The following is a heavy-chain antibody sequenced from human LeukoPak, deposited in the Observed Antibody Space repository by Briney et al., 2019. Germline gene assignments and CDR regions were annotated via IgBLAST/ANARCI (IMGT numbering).Heavy chain of an antibody. J-gene: IGHJ5*02. V-gene: IGHV4-4*07. CDR1: GGSISSYY. CDR3: ARDSGTTGEVKFDP. D-gene: IGHD3-10*01. CDR2: IYTSGTI. Sequence: ASETLSLTCTVSGGSISSYYWSWIRQPAGRALEWIGRIYTSGTITYNPSLKSRVTMSVDTSKNQFSLKLSSVTAADTAVYYCARDSGTTGEVKFDPWGQGTLVTVSS.